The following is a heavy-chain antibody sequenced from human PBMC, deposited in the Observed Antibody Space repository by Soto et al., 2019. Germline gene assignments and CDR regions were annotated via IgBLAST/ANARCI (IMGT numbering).Heavy chain of an antibody. J-gene: IGHJ4*02. CDR3: GRGRSGQIVVFY. D-gene: IGHD5-12*01. V-gene: IGHV1-2*02. CDR2: IGPESGTT. Sequence: ASVKVSCKASGYTFTGHYIHWVRQAPEQGPEWMGEIGPESGTTRYAQKFQGRVTMTRDMSITTVYMELNNLSPDDTAVYYCGRGRSGQIVVFYWGQGTPVTVSS. CDR1: GYTFTGHY.